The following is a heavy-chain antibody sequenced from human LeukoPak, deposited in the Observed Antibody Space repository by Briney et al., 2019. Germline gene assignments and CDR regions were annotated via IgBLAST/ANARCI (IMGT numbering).Heavy chain of an antibody. CDR1: GYTFTGYY. Sequence: VASVKVSCKASGYTFTGYYMHWVRQAPGQGLEWMGRINPNSGGTNYAQKFQGRVTMTRDTSTSTVYMELSSLRSEDTAVYYCARGALRLVRFFDYWGQGTLVTVPS. CDR3: ARGALRLVRFFDY. V-gene: IGHV1-2*06. J-gene: IGHJ4*02. D-gene: IGHD6-6*01. CDR2: INPNSGGT.